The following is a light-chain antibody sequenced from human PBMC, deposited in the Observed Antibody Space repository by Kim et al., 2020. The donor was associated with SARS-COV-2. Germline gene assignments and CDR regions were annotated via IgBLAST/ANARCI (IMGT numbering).Light chain of an antibody. CDR3: QSADSSGTWV. Sequence: YELTQPPSVSVSPGQTARITCSGDALPKQYAYWYQQKPGQAPVLVIYKDSERPSGIPERFSGSSSGTTVTLTISGVQAEDEADYYCQSADSSGTWVFGGGTQLTVL. V-gene: IGLV3-25*03. J-gene: IGLJ3*02. CDR1: ALPKQY. CDR2: KDS.